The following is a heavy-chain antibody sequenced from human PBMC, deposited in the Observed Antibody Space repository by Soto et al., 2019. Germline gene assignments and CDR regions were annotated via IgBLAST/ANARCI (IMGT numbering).Heavy chain of an antibody. V-gene: IGHV3-21*03. CDR1: GFTFSSYS. J-gene: IGHJ5*02. CDR2: ISSSSSYI. D-gene: IGHD4-17*01. CDR3: ARAGAPDYGDYAAWFDP. Sequence: GGSLRLSCAASGFTFSSYSMNWVRQAPGKGLEWVSSISSSSSYIYYADSVKGRFTISRDNAKNSLYLQMNSLRAEDTAVYYSARAGAPDYGDYAAWFDPWGQGTLVTVSS.